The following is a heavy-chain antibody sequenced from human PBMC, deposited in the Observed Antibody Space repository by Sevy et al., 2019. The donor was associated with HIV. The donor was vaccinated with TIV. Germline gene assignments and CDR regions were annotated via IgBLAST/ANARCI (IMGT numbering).Heavy chain of an antibody. CDR1: GFTFSNAW. V-gene: IGHV3-15*01. Sequence: GGSLRLSCAASGFTFSNAWMSWVRQAPGKGLEWVGRIKSKTDGGTTDYAAPVKGRFTISREDSKNTLYLQMNSRKTEEPAVYYCTTDGTHYDFWSGYRHDYYYYYGMDVWGQGTTVTVSS. CDR2: IKSKTDGGTT. D-gene: IGHD3-3*01. J-gene: IGHJ6*02. CDR3: TTDGTHYDFWSGYRHDYYYYYGMDV.